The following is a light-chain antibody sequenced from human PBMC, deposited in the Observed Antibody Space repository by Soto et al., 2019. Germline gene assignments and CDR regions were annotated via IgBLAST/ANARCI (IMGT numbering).Light chain of an antibody. Sequence: IQMTQSPSSLSASVGDRVTITCQASQDISNYLNWYQQKPGKAPKLLIYDASNLETGVPSRFSGSRYGTDFTFTISSLQPEDIATYYCQQYDTLPLTFGGGTKVEIK. J-gene: IGKJ4*01. CDR3: QQYDTLPLT. CDR1: QDISNY. V-gene: IGKV1-33*01. CDR2: DAS.